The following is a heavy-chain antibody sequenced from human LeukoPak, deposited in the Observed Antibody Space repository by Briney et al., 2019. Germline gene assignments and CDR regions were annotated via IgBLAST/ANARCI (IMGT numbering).Heavy chain of an antibody. V-gene: IGHV3-30*04. Sequence: PGESLRLSCAASGFTFSSYAMHWVRQAPGKGLEWVAVISYDGSNKYYADSVKGRFTISRDNSKNTLYLKMNSLRAEDTAVYYCARSRSDSSGYYYGEDFDYWGQGTLVTVSS. D-gene: IGHD3-22*01. J-gene: IGHJ4*02. CDR2: ISYDGSNK. CDR1: GFTFSSYA. CDR3: ARSRSDSSGYYYGEDFDY.